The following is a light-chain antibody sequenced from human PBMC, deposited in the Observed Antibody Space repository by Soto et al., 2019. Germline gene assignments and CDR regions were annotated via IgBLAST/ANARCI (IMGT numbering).Light chain of an antibody. CDR2: AAS. Sequence: DILMTQSPSSLSASVGDRVTITCRASQTISTHLNWYQQKPGKAPNVLIYAASTLPTGVPSRFSGSGSGTIFTLTITSLRPEDFATYYCQQSYGIPRTFGQGTKVDIK. CDR3: QQSYGIPRT. CDR1: QTISTH. J-gene: IGKJ1*01. V-gene: IGKV1-39*01.